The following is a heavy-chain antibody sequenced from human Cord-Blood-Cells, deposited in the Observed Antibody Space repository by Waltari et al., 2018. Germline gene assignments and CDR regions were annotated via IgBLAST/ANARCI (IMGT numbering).Heavy chain of an antibody. V-gene: IGHV4-34*01. CDR2: INHSGST. CDR3: ARGRRIAVAGNFDY. Sequence: LKPSETLSLTCAVYGGSFSGYYWSWIRQPPGKGLEWIGEINHSGSTNYNPSLKSRVTISVDTSKNQFSLKLSSVTAADTAVYYCARGRRIAVAGNFDYWGQGTLVTVSS. CDR1: GGSFSGYY. D-gene: IGHD6-19*01. J-gene: IGHJ4*02.